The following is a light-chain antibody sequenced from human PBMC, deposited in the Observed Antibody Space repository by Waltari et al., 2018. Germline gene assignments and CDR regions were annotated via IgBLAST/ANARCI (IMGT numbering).Light chain of an antibody. CDR1: SGSIVRSY. J-gene: IGLJ3*02. CDR3: QSYDSDNVV. CDR2: EDY. V-gene: IGLV6-57*03. Sequence: NFILTQTHSASESPGKPVTISCTRSSGSIVRSYVQWYQQRPGSAPTTVIYEDYQRPSGVPERFSGSIDSSSNSAYVTISGLKPEDEADYYCQSYDSDNVVFGGGTRLTVL.